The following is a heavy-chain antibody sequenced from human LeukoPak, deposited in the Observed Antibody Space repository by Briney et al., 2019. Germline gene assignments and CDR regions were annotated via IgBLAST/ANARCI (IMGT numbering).Heavy chain of an antibody. D-gene: IGHD6-19*01. CDR2: INPNSGGT. J-gene: IGHJ6*02. CDR1: GYTFTGYY. Sequence: ASVKVSCKASGYTFTGYYMHWVRQAPGQGLEWLGWINPNSGGTNYAQKFQGWVTMTRDTSISTAYMELSRLRSDDTAVYYCARDEESSRGMDVWGQGTTVTVSS. CDR3: ARDEESSRGMDV. V-gene: IGHV1-2*04.